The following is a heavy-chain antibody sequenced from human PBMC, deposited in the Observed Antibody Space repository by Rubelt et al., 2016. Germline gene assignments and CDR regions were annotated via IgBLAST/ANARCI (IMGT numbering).Heavy chain of an antibody. CDR3: ARTRIYASAWTLDY. CDR2: IDWDDDK. Sequence: QVTLRESGPALVKPTQTLTLTCTLSGFSLSTSGMCVSLIRQPPGKALEWLARIDWDDDKKYSTSLKTRLTVSKDTSKNQVVLTMTNMDPEDTATDYCARTRIYASAWTLDYWGQGALVTVSS. J-gene: IGHJ4*02. CDR1: GFSLSTSGMC. D-gene: IGHD6-19*01. V-gene: IGHV2-70*15.